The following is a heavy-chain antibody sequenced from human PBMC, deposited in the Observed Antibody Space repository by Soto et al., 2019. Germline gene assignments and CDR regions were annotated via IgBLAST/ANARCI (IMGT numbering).Heavy chain of an antibody. CDR1: GFTFSNAW. D-gene: IGHD3-22*01. CDR3: TTGPDYYDSSGYRYYFDY. CDR2: IKSKTDGGTT. J-gene: IGHJ4*02. V-gene: IGHV3-15*07. Sequence: GGSLRLSCAASGFTFSNAWMNWVRQAPGKGLESVGRIKSKTDGGTTDYAAPVKGRFTISRDDSKNTLYLQMNSLKTEDTAVYYCTTGPDYYDSSGYRYYFDYWGQGTLVTVSS.